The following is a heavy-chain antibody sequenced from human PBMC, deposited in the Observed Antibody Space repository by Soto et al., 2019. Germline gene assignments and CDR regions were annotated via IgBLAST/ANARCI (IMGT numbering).Heavy chain of an antibody. CDR3: ASFSIAVAGKELDY. D-gene: IGHD6-19*01. J-gene: IGHJ4*01. CDR1: GGTFSSYA. CDR2: IIPIFGTA. Sequence: ASVKVSCKASGGTFSSYAISWVRQAPGQGLEWMGGIIPIFGTANYAQKFQGRVTITADESTSTAYMELSSLRSEDTAVYYCASFSIAVAGKELDYWGHGTLVTASS. V-gene: IGHV1-69*13.